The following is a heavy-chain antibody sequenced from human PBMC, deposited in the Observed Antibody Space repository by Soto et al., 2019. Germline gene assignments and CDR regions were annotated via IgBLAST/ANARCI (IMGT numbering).Heavy chain of an antibody. D-gene: IGHD3-22*01. V-gene: IGHV4-34*01. Sequence: SETLSLTCAVYGGSFSGYYWTWIRQPPGTGLEWIGEINHSGSTNYNPSLKSRVTISVDTSKNQFSLKSDDTAIYYCARDRLRGYDSSGFYSWGQGTMVTVSS. J-gene: IGHJ4*02. CDR1: GGSFSGYY. CDR3: ARDRLRGYDSSGFYS. CDR2: INHSGST.